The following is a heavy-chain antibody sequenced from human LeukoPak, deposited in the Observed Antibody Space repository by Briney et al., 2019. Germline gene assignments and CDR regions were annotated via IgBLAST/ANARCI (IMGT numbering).Heavy chain of an antibody. CDR2: ISGSGGST. CDR1: GFTFSSYA. V-gene: IGHV3-23*01. J-gene: IGHJ4*02. D-gene: IGHD6-13*01. Sequence: GGSLRLSCAASGFTFSSYAMSWVRQAPGKGLEWVSAISGSGGSTYYADSVKGRFTVSRDNAKNTLYLQVNSLRAEDTAVYYCARDDPAGTLNYWGQGTLVTVSS. CDR3: ARDDPAGTLNY.